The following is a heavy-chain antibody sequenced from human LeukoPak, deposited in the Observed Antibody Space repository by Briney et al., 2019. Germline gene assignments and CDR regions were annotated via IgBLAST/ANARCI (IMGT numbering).Heavy chain of an antibody. Sequence: SQTLSLTCAVSGGPISSGGYSWRWIRQPPGKGLEWIGYIYHSGSTYYNPSLKSRVTISVDRSKNQFSLKLSSVTAADTAVYYGARSGRRYYFDYWGQGTLVTVSS. CDR1: GGPISSGGYS. CDR3: ARSGRRYYFDY. CDR2: IYHSGST. J-gene: IGHJ4*02. V-gene: IGHV4-30-2*01. D-gene: IGHD4-17*01.